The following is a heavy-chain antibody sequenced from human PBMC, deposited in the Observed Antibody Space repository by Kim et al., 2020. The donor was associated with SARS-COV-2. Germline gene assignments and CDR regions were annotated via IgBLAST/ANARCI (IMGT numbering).Heavy chain of an antibody. V-gene: IGHV3-30-3*01. D-gene: IGHD3-10*01. Sequence: GGSLRLSCAASGFTFSSYAMHWVRQAPGKGLEWVAVISYDGSNKYYADLVKGRFTISRDNSKNTLYLQMNSLRAEDTAVYYSARGLLWFGELLGGGMDVWGQGTTVTVSS. CDR1: GFTFSSYA. J-gene: IGHJ6*02. CDR2: ISYDGSNK. CDR3: ARGLLWFGELLGGGMDV.